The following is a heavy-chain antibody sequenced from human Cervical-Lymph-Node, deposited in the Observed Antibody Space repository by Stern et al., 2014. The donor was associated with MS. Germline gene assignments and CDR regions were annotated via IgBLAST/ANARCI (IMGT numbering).Heavy chain of an antibody. D-gene: IGHD2-8*02. CDR1: GGTLANYT. J-gene: IGHJ4*02. CDR2: IIPFFDKT. CDR3: ARFSG. Sequence: VQLAESGAEVKKPGSSVRVSCKASGGTLANYTISWVRQAPGQGLQWMGEIIPFFDKTTYAQNFRGRLTITADTSTTTVYMELSSLRSADTAIYYCARFSGWGQGTLVIVSS. V-gene: IGHV1-69*06.